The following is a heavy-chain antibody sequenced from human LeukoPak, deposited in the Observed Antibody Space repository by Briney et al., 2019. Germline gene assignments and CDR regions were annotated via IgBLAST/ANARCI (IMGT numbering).Heavy chain of an antibody. Sequence: PSETLSLTCTVSGGSISSGGYYWSWIRQHPGKGLEWIVYIYYSGSTYYNPSLKSRVTISVDTSKNQFSPKLSSVTAADTAVYYCARDQTARPGDPYYYGMDVWGQGTTVTVSS. CDR1: GGSISSGGYY. CDR3: ARDQTARPGDPYYYGMDV. CDR2: IYYSGST. V-gene: IGHV4-31*03. J-gene: IGHJ6*02. D-gene: IGHD1-14*01.